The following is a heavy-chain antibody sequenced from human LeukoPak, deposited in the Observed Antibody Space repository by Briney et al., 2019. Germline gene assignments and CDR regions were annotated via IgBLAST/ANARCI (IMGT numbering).Heavy chain of an antibody. Sequence: ASETLSLTCTVSGGSISSYYWSWIRQPPGKGLEWIGYIYYSGSTNYNPSLKSRVTISVDTSKNQFSLKLSSVTAADTAVYYCARAYYGGPYFDYWGQGTLVTVSS. D-gene: IGHD4-23*01. CDR1: GGSISSYY. CDR3: ARAYYGGPYFDY. J-gene: IGHJ4*02. V-gene: IGHV4-59*01. CDR2: IYYSGST.